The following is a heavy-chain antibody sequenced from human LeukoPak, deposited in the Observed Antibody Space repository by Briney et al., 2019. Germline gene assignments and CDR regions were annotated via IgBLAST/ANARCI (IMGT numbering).Heavy chain of an antibody. CDR3: ARRGYSGSYGDDY. J-gene: IGHJ4*02. V-gene: IGHV4-39*01. D-gene: IGHD1-26*01. CDR1: GGSISSSSYD. CDR2: IYYSGST. Sequence: SETLSLTCTVSGGSISSSSYDWGWIRQPPGKGLEWIGSIYYSGSTYYNPSLKSRVTISVDTSKNQFSLKLSSVTAADTAVYYCARRGYSGSYGDDYWGQGTLVTVSS.